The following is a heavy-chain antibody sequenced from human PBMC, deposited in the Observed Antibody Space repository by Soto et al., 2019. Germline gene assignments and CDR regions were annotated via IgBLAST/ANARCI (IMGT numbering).Heavy chain of an antibody. J-gene: IGHJ4*02. D-gene: IGHD2-8*01. V-gene: IGHV3-23*01. CDR1: GFTFSDYR. CDR3: ATVVPIAHDYFDP. CDR2: ISGSSGTT. Sequence: PGGSLRLSCTASGFTFSDYRMSWVRQAPGKGLEWVSSISGSSGTTYHADSVKGRFTISRDNSKNTLYLQMNSLRAEDTAIYYCATVVPIAHDYFDPWGQGTLVTVSS.